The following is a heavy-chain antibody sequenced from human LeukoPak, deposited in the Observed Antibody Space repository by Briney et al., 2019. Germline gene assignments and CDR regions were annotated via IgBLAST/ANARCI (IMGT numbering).Heavy chain of an antibody. CDR1: GGTFSSYA. D-gene: IGHD3-16*02. V-gene: IGHV1-69*01. J-gene: IGHJ1*01. CDR2: IIPIFGTA. Sequence: GASVKVSCKASGGTFSSYAISRVRQAPGQGLEWMGGIIPIFGTANYAQKFQGRVTITADESTSTAYMELSSLRSEDTAVYYCARAVGYDYVWGSYRSLPLQHWGQDTLVTVSS. CDR3: ARAVGYDYVWGSYRSLPLQH.